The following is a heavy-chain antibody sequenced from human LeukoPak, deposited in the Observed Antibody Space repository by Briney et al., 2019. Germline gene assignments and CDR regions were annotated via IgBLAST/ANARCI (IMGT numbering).Heavy chain of an antibody. CDR1: GGSTSSYY. CDR3: ARARYSSSAFDY. CDR2: IYYSGST. V-gene: IGHV4-59*01. J-gene: IGHJ4*02. D-gene: IGHD6-6*01. Sequence: SETLSLTCTVSGGSTSSYYWSWIRQPPGKGLEWIGYIYYSGSTNYNPSLKSRVTISLETSKNRFSLTLSSVTAADTAVYYCARARYSSSAFDYWGQGTLVTVSS.